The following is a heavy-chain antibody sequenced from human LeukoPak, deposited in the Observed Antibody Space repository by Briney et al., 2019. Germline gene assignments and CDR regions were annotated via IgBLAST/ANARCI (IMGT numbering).Heavy chain of an antibody. V-gene: IGHV3-49*04. D-gene: IGHD2-2*01. CDR2: XRSKAYGGTT. CDR1: XFTXXDXX. J-gene: IGHJ6*03. CDR3: TIVVVPAAAGYYMDV. Sequence: CTAXXFTXXDXXMSWVXQXPXXGXXXXXXXRSKAYGGTTEYAASVKGRFTISRDDSKSIAYLQMNSLKTEDTAVYYCTIVVVPAAAGYYMDVWGKGTTVTVSS.